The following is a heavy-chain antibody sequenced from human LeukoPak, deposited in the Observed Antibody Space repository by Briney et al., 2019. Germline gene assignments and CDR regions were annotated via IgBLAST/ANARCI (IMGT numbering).Heavy chain of an antibody. V-gene: IGHV1-2*02. CDR1: GYTFTGYY. D-gene: IGHD6-19*01. CDR2: INPNSGGT. Sequence: ASVKVSCKASGYTFTGYYMHWVRQAPGQGLEGMGGINPNSGGTNYAQKFQGRVTMTRDTSISTAYMELSRLRSDDTAVYYCARVRVTVAGTGGTFDYWGQGTLVTVSS. J-gene: IGHJ4*02. CDR3: ARVRVTVAGTGGTFDY.